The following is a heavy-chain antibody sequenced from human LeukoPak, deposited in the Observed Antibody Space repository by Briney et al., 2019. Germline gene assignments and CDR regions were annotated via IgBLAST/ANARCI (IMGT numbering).Heavy chain of an antibody. D-gene: IGHD3-10*01. CDR1: GFTFSPLG. CDR2: ISSGTSTT. CDR3: ARGRGLTLSYHYFDY. Sequence: GGSLRLSCAASGFTFSPLGMNWVRQAPGRGLEWVSYISSGTSTTYYADSVKSRFTISRDNAKNSLYLQLNSLRDEDTAVYYCARGRGLTLSYHYFDYWGQGTLVTVSS. J-gene: IGHJ4*02. V-gene: IGHV3-48*02.